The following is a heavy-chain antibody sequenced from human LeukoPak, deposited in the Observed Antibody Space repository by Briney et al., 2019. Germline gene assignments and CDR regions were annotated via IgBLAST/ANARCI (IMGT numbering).Heavy chain of an antibody. D-gene: IGHD2-2*01. V-gene: IGHV3-9*01. CDR3: ARARYCSSSNCYKDY. CDR1: EFIFDDFA. J-gene: IGHJ4*02. Sequence: GGSLRLSCTASEFIFDDFAMHWVRQAPGEGLEWVSGIYWDSSSVDYADSVKGRFTISRDNAKNSLYLQMNSLRTEDTAVYYCARARYCSSSNCYKDYWGQGTLVTVSS. CDR2: IYWDSSSV.